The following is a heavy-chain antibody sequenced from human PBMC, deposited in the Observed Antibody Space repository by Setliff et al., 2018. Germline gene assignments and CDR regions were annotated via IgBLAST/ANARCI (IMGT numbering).Heavy chain of an antibody. J-gene: IGHJ4*02. D-gene: IGHD1-7*01. CDR3: ARGSLSGTTYPSDY. CDR1: GFSFRTFS. CDR2: IKQDGSEK. V-gene: IGHV3-7*01. Sequence: PGESLKISCAASGFSFRTFSMHWVRQAPGKGLEWVANIKQDGSEKYYVDSVKGRFTVSRDNAKNSLYLQLDSLTADDTAVYYCARGSLSGTTYPSDYWGQGTLVTVSS.